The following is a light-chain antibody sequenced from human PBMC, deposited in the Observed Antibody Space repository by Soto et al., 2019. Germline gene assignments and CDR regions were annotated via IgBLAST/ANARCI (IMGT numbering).Light chain of an antibody. V-gene: IGLV1-40*01. CDR2: GNS. CDR3: QSYDSSLSGRGV. Sequence: QAVVTQPPSVSGAPGQRVTISCTGSSSNIGAGYDVHWYQQLPGTAPKLLIYGNSNRPSGVPDRFSGSKSGTSASLAITGLQAEDEADYYCQSYDSSLSGRGVFGGGTKVTVL. CDR1: SSNIGAGYD. J-gene: IGLJ2*01.